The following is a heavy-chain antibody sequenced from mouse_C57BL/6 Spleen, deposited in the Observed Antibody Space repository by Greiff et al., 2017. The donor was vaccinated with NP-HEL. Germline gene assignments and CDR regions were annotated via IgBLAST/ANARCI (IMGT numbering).Heavy chain of an antibody. CDR3: TPGNGNRFDY. J-gene: IGHJ2*01. CDR2: IDPETGGT. V-gene: IGHV1-15*01. CDR1: GYTFTDYE. Sequence: VQLQQSGAELVRPGASVTLSCKASGYTFTDYEMHWVKQTPVHGLEWIGAIDPETGGTAYNQKFKGKAILTADKSSSTAYMELRSLTSEDSAVYYCTPGNGNRFDYWGQGTTLTVSS. D-gene: IGHD1-1*01.